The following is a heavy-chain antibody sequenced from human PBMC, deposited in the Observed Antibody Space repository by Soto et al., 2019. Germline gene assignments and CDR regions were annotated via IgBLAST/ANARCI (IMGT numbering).Heavy chain of an antibody. CDR3: ARESFLEWSQQELDV. Sequence: SETLSLTCTVSGGSISSSSYYWGWIRQPPGKGLEWIGSIYYSGSTYYNPSLKSRVTISVDTSKNQFSLKLSSVTAADTAVYYCARESFLEWSQQELDVWGKGTTVTVSS. V-gene: IGHV4-39*07. J-gene: IGHJ6*04. D-gene: IGHD3-3*02. CDR2: IYYSGST. CDR1: GGSISSSSYY.